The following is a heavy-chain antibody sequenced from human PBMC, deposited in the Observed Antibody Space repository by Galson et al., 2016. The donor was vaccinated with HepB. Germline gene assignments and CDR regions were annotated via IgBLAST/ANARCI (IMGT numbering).Heavy chain of an antibody. J-gene: IGHJ4*02. D-gene: IGHD1-26*01. CDR3: ARVSNGTYYLMDY. CDR2: IYPRDSET. CDR1: GYSFTNYW. Sequence: QSGAEVKKPGDSLKISCKTSGYSFTNYWIAWVRQMPGKGLEWMGIIYPRDSETRFNPSFEGLVTMSSDKSITTAYPQLINLKASDTAMYYCARVSNGTYYLMDYWGQGTLATVSS. V-gene: IGHV5-51*01.